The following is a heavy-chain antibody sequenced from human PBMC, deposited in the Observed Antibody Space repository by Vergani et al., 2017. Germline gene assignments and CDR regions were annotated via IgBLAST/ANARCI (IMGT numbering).Heavy chain of an antibody. CDR3: ARGSTHWKQGAFDI. J-gene: IGHJ3*02. CDR2: IYITGST. V-gene: IGHV4-61*02. D-gene: IGHD1-1*01. CDR1: GDSIFSGNYY. Sequence: QVQLQESGPGLMKPSQTLSLTCTVSGDSIFSGNYYWSWIRQPAGNELEWIGRIYITGSTNYNPSLGSRVTMSLDSSRNRFSLSLSSVTAADTAIYFCARGSTHWKQGAFDIWGQGTLVTVSS.